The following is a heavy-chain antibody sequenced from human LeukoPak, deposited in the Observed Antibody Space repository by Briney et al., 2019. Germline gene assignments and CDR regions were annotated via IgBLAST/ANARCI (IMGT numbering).Heavy chain of an antibody. Sequence: ASVKVSCKASGYTLTSYGISWVRQAPGQGLEWMGWISAYNGNTNYAQKLQGRVTMTTDTSTSTAYMELRSLRSDDTAVYYCARTLHIVVVTAIRDWFDPWGQGTLVTVSS. J-gene: IGHJ5*02. V-gene: IGHV1-18*01. CDR1: GYTLTSYG. CDR3: ARTLHIVVVTAIRDWFDP. CDR2: ISAYNGNT. D-gene: IGHD2-21*02.